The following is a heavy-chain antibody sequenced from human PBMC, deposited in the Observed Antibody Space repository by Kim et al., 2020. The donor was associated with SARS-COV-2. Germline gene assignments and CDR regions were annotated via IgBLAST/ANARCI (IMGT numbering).Heavy chain of an antibody. CDR2: INHSGST. CDR3: ASLTYYYDRGY. CDR1: GGSFSGYY. J-gene: IGHJ4*02. V-gene: IGHV4-34*01. Sequence: SETLSLTCAVYGGSFSGYYWSWIRQPPGKGLEWIGEINHSGSTNYNPSLKSRVTISVDTSKNQFSLKLSSVTAADTAVYYCASLTYYYDRGYWGQGTLVTVSS. D-gene: IGHD3-22*01.